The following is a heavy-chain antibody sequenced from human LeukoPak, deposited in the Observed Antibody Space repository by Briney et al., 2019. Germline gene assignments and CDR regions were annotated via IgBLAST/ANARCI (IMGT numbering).Heavy chain of an antibody. CDR1: GGSISSSSYY. V-gene: IGHV4-39*01. D-gene: IGHD6-19*01. CDR2: IYYSGST. CDR3: ARLVVADGGDY. Sequence: SETLSLTCTVSGGSISSSSYYWGWLRQPPGKGLEWIGSIYYSGSTYYNPSLKSRVTISVDTSKNQFSLKLSSVTAADTAVYYCARLVVADGGDYWGQGTLVTVSS. J-gene: IGHJ4*02.